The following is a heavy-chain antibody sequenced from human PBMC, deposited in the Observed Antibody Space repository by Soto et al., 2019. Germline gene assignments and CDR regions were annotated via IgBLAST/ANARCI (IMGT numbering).Heavy chain of an antibody. CDR2: ISAYNGNT. D-gene: IGHD2-2*01. CDR1: GYTFTSYG. CDR3: ARIRQLPNYYGMEV. Sequence: QVQLVQSGAEVKKPGASVKVSCKASGYTFTSYGISWVRQAPGQGLEWMGWISAYNGNTNYAQKLQGRVTMTTDTYTSTANRKLRRLISDDTAVYYCARIRQLPNYYGMEVWGKGTTVTVSS. V-gene: IGHV1-18*01. J-gene: IGHJ6*04.